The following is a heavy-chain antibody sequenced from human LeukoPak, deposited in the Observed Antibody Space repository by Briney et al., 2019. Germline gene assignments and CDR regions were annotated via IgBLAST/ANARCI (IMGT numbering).Heavy chain of an antibody. J-gene: IGHJ4*02. D-gene: IGHD4-23*01. CDR1: GYTFTSYG. CDR2: ISAYNGNT. V-gene: IGHV1-18*01. Sequence: ASVTVSFKASGYTFTSYGISWVRQAPGQGLEWMGWISAYNGNTNYAQKLQGRVTMTTDTSTSTAYMELRSLRSDDTAVYYCARVFDYGGNSALLYWGQGTLVTVSS. CDR3: ARVFDYGGNSALLY.